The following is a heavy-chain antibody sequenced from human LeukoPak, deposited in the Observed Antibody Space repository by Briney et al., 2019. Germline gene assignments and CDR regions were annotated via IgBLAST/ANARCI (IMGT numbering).Heavy chain of an antibody. J-gene: IGHJ6*03. V-gene: IGHV1-2*02. D-gene: IGHD2-15*01. CDR2: INPNSGDT. CDR3: ARDGEVGYSRAYYYYYVDV. Sequence: ASVTVSCKASGYSFTGYYIHWVRQAPGQGLEWMGWINPNSGDTKNAQKFQGRVTMTRDTSIRTAYMELSRLRSDDTAVYYCARDGEVGYSRAYYYYYVDVWGKGTTVTVSS. CDR1: GYSFTGYY.